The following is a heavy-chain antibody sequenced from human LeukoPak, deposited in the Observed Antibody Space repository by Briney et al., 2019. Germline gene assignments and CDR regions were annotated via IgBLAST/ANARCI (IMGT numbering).Heavy chain of an antibody. CDR2: INSDGSST. CDR1: GFTFSSYW. J-gene: IGHJ3*02. D-gene: IGHD3-22*01. CDR3: ARVGLYYYDSSGYASGAFDI. Sequence: GGSLRLSCAASGFTFSSYWMHWVRQAPGEGLVWVSRINSDGSSTSYADSVKGRFTISRDNAKNTLYLQMNSLRAEDTAVYYCARVGLYYYDSSGYASGAFDIWGQGTMVTVSS. V-gene: IGHV3-74*01.